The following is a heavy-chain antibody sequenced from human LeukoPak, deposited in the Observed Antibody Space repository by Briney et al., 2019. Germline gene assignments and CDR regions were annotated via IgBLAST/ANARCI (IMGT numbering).Heavy chain of an antibody. V-gene: IGHV3-53*01. D-gene: IGHD5-12*01. J-gene: IGHJ4*02. CDR1: GFTFDDYG. CDR3: AREQGWLRFFDH. CDR2: IYSGGST. Sequence: GGSLRLSCAASGFTFDDYGMSWVRQAPGKGLEWLAVIYSGGSTYYADSVKGRFTISRDNSKNTLYLQMNSLRAEDTAVYYCAREQGWLRFFDHWGQGTLVTVSS.